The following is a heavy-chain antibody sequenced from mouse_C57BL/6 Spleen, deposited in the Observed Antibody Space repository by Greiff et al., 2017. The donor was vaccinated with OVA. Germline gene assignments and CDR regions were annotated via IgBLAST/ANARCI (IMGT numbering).Heavy chain of an antibody. Sequence: VQLQQPGAELVRPGSSVKLSCKASGYTFTSYWMHWVKQRPIQGLEWIGNIDPSDSETHYNQKFKDKATLTVDKSSSTAYMQLSSLTSEDSAVYYCARSTVAGGAMDYWGQGTSVTVSS. CDR1: GYTFTSYW. D-gene: IGHD1-1*01. CDR3: ARSTVAGGAMDY. J-gene: IGHJ4*01. CDR2: IDPSDSET. V-gene: IGHV1-52*01.